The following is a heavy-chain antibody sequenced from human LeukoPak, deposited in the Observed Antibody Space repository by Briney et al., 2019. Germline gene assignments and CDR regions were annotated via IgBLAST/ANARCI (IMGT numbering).Heavy chain of an antibody. D-gene: IGHD3-22*01. V-gene: IGHV3-33*01. CDR1: GFTFSSYG. CDR2: IWYDGSNK. CDR3: ARDGRYYYDSSGPWFDY. Sequence: PGRSLRLSCAASGFTFSSYGMHWVRQAPGKGLEWVAVIWYDGSNKYYADSVKGRFTISRDNSKNTLYLQMNSLRAEDTAVFYCARDGRYYYDSSGPWFDYWGQGTLVTVSS. J-gene: IGHJ4*02.